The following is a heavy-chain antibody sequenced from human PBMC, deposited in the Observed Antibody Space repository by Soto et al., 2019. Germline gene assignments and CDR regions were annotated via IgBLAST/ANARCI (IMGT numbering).Heavy chain of an antibody. CDR3: ARDKVRTGIAAAGTGDYYYYGMDV. V-gene: IGHV3-21*01. CDR1: GFTFSSYS. D-gene: IGHD6-13*01. Sequence: GGSLRLSCAASGFTFSSYSMNWVRQAPGKGLEWVSSISSSSYIYYEASVKGRFPISRDNAKNSLYMQMNSLRAEETAVYYGARDKVRTGIAAAGTGDYYYYGMDVWGQGTTVTVSS. CDR2: ISSSSYI. J-gene: IGHJ6*02.